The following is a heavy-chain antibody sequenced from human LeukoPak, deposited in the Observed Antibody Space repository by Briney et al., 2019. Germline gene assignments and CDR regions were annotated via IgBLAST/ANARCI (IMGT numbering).Heavy chain of an antibody. V-gene: IGHV5-51*01. D-gene: IGHD5-24*01. J-gene: IGHJ4*02. CDR1: GYSFTSYW. Sequence: GESLQISCKGSGYSFTSYWIGWVRQMPGKGLEWMGIIYPGDSETRYSPSFQGQVTISADKSISTAYLQWSSLKASDTAMYYCARGRDGYSFGFDYWGQGTLVTVSS. CDR2: IYPGDSET. CDR3: ARGRDGYSFGFDY.